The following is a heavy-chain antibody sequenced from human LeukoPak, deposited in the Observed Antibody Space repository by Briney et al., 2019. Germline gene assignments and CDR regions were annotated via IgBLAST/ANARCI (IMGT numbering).Heavy chain of an antibody. CDR1: GSSINSGHY. Sequence: SETLSLTCSVSGSSINSGHYWGWIRQPPGKGLEWIASIYHSGGRFETGSTYYNPSLKSRVTISVDTSKNQFSLKLSSVTAADTAVYYCARDNYDSSGFQAQSFDYWGQGTLVTVSS. D-gene: IGHD3-22*01. CDR3: ARDNYDSSGFQAQSFDY. CDR2: IYHSGGRFETGST. J-gene: IGHJ4*02. V-gene: IGHV4-38-2*02.